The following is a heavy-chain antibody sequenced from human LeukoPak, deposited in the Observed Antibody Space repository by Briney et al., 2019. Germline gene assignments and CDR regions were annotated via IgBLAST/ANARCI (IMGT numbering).Heavy chain of an antibody. Sequence: ASVKVSCKASGYTFTSYGISWVRQAPGQGLEWMGWMNPNSGNTGYAQKFQGRVTMTRNTSISTAYMELSSLRSEDTAVYYCAKRIAAAGKGSWFDPWGQGTLVTVSS. D-gene: IGHD6-13*01. J-gene: IGHJ5*02. CDR2: MNPNSGNT. V-gene: IGHV1-8*02. CDR3: AKRIAAAGKGSWFDP. CDR1: GYTFTSYG.